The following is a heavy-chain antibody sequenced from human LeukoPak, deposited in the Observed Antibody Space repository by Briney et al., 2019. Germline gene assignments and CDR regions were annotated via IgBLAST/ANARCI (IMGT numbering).Heavy chain of an antibody. CDR2: ISSSSSYI. CDR1: GFTFSSYS. J-gene: IGHJ4*02. CDR3: ARSAAYSSDSRRTPDDY. V-gene: IGHV3-21*01. D-gene: IGHD6-19*01. Sequence: PGGSLRLSCAASGFTFSSYSMNWVRQAPGKGLEWVSSISSSSSYIYYADSVKGRFTISRDNAKNSLYLQMNSLRADDTAVYYCARSAAYSSDSRRTPDDYWGQGTLVTVSS.